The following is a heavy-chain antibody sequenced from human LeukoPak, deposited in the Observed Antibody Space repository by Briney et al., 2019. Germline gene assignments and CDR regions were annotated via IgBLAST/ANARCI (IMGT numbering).Heavy chain of an antibody. V-gene: IGHV1-69*02. D-gene: IGHD4-11*01. J-gene: IGHJ1*01. CDR3: ARTTTVTREYFQP. Sequence: SVKVSCKASGGTFSSYTISWVRQAPGQGLEWMGRIIPILGIANYAQKFQGRVTITADKSTSTAYMELSSLRSEDTAVYYCARTTTVTREYFQPWGQGTPVTVSS. CDR1: GGTFSSYT. CDR2: IIPILGIA.